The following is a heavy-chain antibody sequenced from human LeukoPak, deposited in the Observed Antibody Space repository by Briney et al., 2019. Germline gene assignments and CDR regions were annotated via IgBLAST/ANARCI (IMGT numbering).Heavy chain of an antibody. CDR1: GFTFSSYE. D-gene: IGHD5-18*01. J-gene: IGHJ4*02. CDR3: AKDRGGYSYGSYYFDY. V-gene: IGHV3-48*03. Sequence: QPGGSLRLSCAASGFTFSSYEMNWVRQAPGKGLEWVSYISSSGSTIYYADSVKGRFTISRDNSKNSLYLQMNSLSAEDTALYYCAKDRGGYSYGSYYFDYWGQGTLVTVSS. CDR2: ISSSGSTI.